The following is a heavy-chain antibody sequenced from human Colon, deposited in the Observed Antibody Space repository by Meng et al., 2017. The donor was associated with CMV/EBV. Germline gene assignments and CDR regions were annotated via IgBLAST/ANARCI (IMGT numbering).Heavy chain of an antibody. CDR1: GGSFSGYY. Sequence: SQTRSLTGAVYGGSFSGYYWSWIRQPPGKGLEWIGEINHSGSTNYNPSLKSRVTISVDTSKNQFSLKLSSVTAADTAVYYCARVTSSGWYSYFDYWGQGTLVTVSS. D-gene: IGHD6-19*01. CDR3: ARVTSSGWYSYFDY. CDR2: INHSGST. J-gene: IGHJ4*02. V-gene: IGHV4-34*01.